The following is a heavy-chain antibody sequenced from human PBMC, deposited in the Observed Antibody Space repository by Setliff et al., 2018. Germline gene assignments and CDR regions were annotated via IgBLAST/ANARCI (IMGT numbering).Heavy chain of an antibody. CDR2: ISVYNGNT. Sequence: ASVKVSCKASGYTFTSYGITWVRQAPGRGVEWMGWISVYNGNTNYAQKLQGRVTMTTDTSTSTAYMELRSLRSDDTAVYYCARDRREWELPYYYYGMDVWGQGTTVTVS. CDR3: ARDRREWELPYYYYGMDV. J-gene: IGHJ6*02. V-gene: IGHV1-18*01. CDR1: GYTFTSYG. D-gene: IGHD1-26*01.